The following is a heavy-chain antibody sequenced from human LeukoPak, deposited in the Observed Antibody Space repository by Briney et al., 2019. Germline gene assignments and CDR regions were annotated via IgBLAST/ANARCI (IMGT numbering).Heavy chain of an antibody. CDR2: IYYSGST. CDR3: ARQAYDSIGFYDY. V-gene: IGHV4-39*07. Sequence: SETLSLTCTVSGGSISSSSYYWGWIRQPPGKGLEWIGSIYYSGSTYYNPSLMSRVTISVDTSKNQFSLKLNSVTAADTAVYYCARQAYDSIGFYDYWGQGTLVTVSS. D-gene: IGHD3-22*01. CDR1: GGSISSSSYY. J-gene: IGHJ4*02.